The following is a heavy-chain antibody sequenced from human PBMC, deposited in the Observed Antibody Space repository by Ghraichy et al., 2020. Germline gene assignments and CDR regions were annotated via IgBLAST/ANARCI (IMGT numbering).Heavy chain of an antibody. D-gene: IGHD2-21*02. CDR1: GFTFSSYG. CDR3: AKDEELAYCGGDCYSGDY. V-gene: IGHV3-30*02. J-gene: IGHJ4*02. Sequence: GGSLRLSCAASGFTFSSYGMRWVRQAPGKGLEWVAFIRYDGSNKYYADSVKGRFTISRDNSKNTLYLQMNSLRAEDTAVYYCAKDEELAYCGGDCYSGDYWGQGTLVTVSS. CDR2: IRYDGSNK.